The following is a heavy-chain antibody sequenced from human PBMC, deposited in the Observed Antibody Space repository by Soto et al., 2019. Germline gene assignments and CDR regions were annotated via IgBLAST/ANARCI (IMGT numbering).Heavy chain of an antibody. D-gene: IGHD2-8*01. CDR1: GFTFSNHY. CDR2: ISMSGTYT. CDR3: ASRGHCSNGVCHPFDY. V-gene: IGHV3-11*06. J-gene: IGHJ4*02. Sequence: AGSLTLSCAASGFTFSNHYISWVRQAHGKGLEWISFISMSGTYTVYADSVKGRFTISRDNAKNSVFLQMNSLSAEDAAVYYCASRGHCSNGVCHPFDYWGQGTLVTVSS.